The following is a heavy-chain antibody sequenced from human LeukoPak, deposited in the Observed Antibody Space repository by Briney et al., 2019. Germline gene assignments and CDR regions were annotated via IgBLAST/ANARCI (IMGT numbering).Heavy chain of an antibody. CDR1: GYSFTRYF. D-gene: IGHD3-10*01. CDR2: IIPSDGST. Sequence: ASVKVSCKASGYSFTRYFIHWVRQAPGQGLEWMGIIIPSDGSTSYAQKFQGRVTMTRDTSTSTVYMELSSLRSEDTAVYYCARGKVVTMVRGVVITYFDYWGQGTLVTVSS. CDR3: ARGKVVTMVRGVVITYFDY. V-gene: IGHV1-46*01. J-gene: IGHJ4*02.